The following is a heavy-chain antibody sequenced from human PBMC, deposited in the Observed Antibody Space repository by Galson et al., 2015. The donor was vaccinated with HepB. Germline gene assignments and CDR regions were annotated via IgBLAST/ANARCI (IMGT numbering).Heavy chain of an antibody. Sequence: SLRLSCAASGFTFSDYNMNWVRQAPGKGLEWVSCISGSSSYINYADSVKGRFTTSRDNAKNFLYLQLNSLRAEDTAVYYCARYRGGELGFDPWGQGTLVTVSS. CDR2: ISGSSSYI. CDR1: GFTFSDYN. J-gene: IGHJ5*02. CDR3: ARYRGGELGFDP. V-gene: IGHV3-21*01. D-gene: IGHD2-21*01.